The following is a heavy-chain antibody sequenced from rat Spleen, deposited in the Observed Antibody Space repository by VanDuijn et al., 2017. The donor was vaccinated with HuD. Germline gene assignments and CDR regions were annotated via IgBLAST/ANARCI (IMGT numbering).Heavy chain of an antibody. D-gene: IGHD1-10*01. J-gene: IGHJ2*01. CDR1: GFTFSSFG. Sequence: VQLVESGGGLVQPGKSLKLSCSASGFTFSSFGMHWIRQGPGKGLDWVAYISNNSGSVYADAVKGRFTISRDNAKNTLYLQLNSLKSEDTAIYYCARNNYDYWGQGVMVTVSS. CDR3: ARNNYDY. V-gene: IGHV5-62*01. CDR2: ISNNSGS.